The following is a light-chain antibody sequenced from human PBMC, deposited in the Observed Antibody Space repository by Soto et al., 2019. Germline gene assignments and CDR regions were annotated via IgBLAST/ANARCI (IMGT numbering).Light chain of an antibody. CDR2: EVS. CDR3: SSYAGSNNVV. J-gene: IGLJ2*01. Sequence: QSALTQPPSASGSPGQSVTISGPGTSIDVGGYNYASWYQQHPGKAPKLMIYEVSKRPSGVPDRFSGSKSGNTASLTVSGLQAEDEADYYCSSYAGSNNVVFGGGTKLTVL. CDR1: SIDVGGYNY. V-gene: IGLV2-8*01.